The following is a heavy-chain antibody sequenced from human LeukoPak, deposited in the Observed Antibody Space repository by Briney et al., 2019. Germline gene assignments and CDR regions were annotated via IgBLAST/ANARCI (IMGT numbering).Heavy chain of an antibody. CDR3: ARGEVATTYYYGMDV. V-gene: IGHV3-21*05. CDR1: GFTFRSYA. J-gene: IGHJ6*02. CDR2: MSSDSSFI. D-gene: IGHD5-12*01. Sequence: SGGSLRLSCVASGFTFRSYAMNWVRQAPGKGLEWGSYMSSDSSFINYADSVKGRFTISRDNAKNSLFLQMDSPRADDTAVYYCARGEVATTYYYGMDVWGQGTTVTVSS.